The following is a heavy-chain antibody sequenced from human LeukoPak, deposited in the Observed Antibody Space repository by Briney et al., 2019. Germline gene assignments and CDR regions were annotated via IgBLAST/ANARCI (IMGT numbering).Heavy chain of an antibody. CDR2: IHPSDSDT. Sequence: GGSLKISCKGSGYSFTSSWIGWVRQMPGKGLEWMGIIHPSDSDTRYSPSFQGQVTISADKSISTAYLQWSSLKASDSGVYYCARGIAAAAVTKFDYWSQGTLVTVPS. J-gene: IGHJ4*02. CDR1: GYSFTSSW. CDR3: ARGIAAAAVTKFDY. V-gene: IGHV5-51*01. D-gene: IGHD6-13*01.